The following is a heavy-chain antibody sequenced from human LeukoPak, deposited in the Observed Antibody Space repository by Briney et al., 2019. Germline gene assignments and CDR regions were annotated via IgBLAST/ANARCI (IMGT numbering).Heavy chain of an antibody. CDR3: ARSGNRYTRKGWFDP. J-gene: IGHJ5*02. CDR1: GFSLSATKLG. V-gene: IGHV2-5*02. D-gene: IGHD1-1*01. CDR2: IYWDDDK. Sequence: SGPTLVNPTQTLTLTCTFSGFSLSATKLGVGWIRQPPGKALEWLALIYWDDDKQYSPSLKSRLTITKDTSKNQVVLRMTNMDPVDTATYFCARSGNRYTRKGWFDPWGQGTLVTVSS.